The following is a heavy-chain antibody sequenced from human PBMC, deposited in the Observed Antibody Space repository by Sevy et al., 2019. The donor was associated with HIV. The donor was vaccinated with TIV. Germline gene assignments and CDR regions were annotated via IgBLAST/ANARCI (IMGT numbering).Heavy chain of an antibody. D-gene: IGHD1-26*01. CDR3: AGENAWGRGYS. CDR1: GGSITSLY. J-gene: IGHJ4*02. Sequence: SETLSLTCTVSGGSITSLYWNWIRQPPGKGLEWVANIDYNGHINYNPSLKRRVTSTLDTSKNQFSLRLSPVTAAATAMYYCAGENAWGRGYSWGQGTLVTVSS. CDR2: IDYNGHI. V-gene: IGHV4-59*08.